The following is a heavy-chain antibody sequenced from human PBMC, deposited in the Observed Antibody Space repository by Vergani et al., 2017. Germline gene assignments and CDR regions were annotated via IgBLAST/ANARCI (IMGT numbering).Heavy chain of an antibody. CDR1: GGSISSGGYY. V-gene: IGHV4-31*03. CDR3: ARDARLGYGDYGGVFDY. CDR2: IYYSGST. D-gene: IGHD4-17*01. Sequence: QVQLQESGPGLVKPSQTLSLTCTVSGGSISSGGYYWSWIRQHPGKGLEWIGYIYYSGSTYYNPSLKSRVTISVDTSKNQFSLKLSSVTAADTAVYYCARDARLGYGDYGGVFDYWGQGTLVTASS. J-gene: IGHJ4*02.